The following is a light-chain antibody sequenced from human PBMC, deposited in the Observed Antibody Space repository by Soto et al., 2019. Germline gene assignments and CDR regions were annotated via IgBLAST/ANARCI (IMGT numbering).Light chain of an antibody. CDR3: QQSYSPPWT. J-gene: IGKJ1*01. Sequence: DIQMTRSPSSLSASLGDRVTITCRASQTIGTFLSWYQQKPGKAPNLLIYAASKLQSGVPSRFSGSGSGTHFSLTISSLQREDFAVYYCQQSYSPPWTFGRGTKVDIK. CDR1: QTIGTF. CDR2: AAS. V-gene: IGKV1-39*01.